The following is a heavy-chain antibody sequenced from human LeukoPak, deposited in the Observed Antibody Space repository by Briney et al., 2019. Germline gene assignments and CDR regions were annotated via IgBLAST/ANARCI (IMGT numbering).Heavy chain of an antibody. Sequence: ASVKVSCKASGYTFTSYDINWARQATGQGLEWMGWMNPNSGNKGYAQKFQGRVTMTRNTSISTAYMELSSLRSEDTAVYYCARGVGYCSGGSCYYTTVYNWFDPWGQGTLVTVSS. CDR3: ARGVGYCSGGSCYYTTVYNWFDP. D-gene: IGHD2-15*01. CDR1: GYTFTSYD. CDR2: MNPNSGNK. J-gene: IGHJ5*02. V-gene: IGHV1-8*01.